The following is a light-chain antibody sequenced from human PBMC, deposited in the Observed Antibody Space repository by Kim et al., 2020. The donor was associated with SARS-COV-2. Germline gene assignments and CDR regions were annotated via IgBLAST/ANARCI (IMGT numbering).Light chain of an antibody. CDR1: RCISSY. Sequence: SVGDRVTMTCQASRCISSYLAWYQQKPGKAPKVLIYETSSLQSGLPPRLSGSGNGIDFTLPITNLQPGDLGTYLCQQLYVCPLTFGQGTRLEI. CDR3: QQLYVCPLT. J-gene: IGKJ5*01. CDR2: ETS. V-gene: IGKV1-9*01.